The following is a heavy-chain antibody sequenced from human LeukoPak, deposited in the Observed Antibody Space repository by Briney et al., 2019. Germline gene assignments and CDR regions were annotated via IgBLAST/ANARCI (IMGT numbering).Heavy chain of an antibody. CDR3: ATSLTGDYVWGSYRYTPHYFDY. V-gene: IGHV4-34*01. J-gene: IGHJ4*02. CDR2: INHSGST. CDR1: GGSFSGYY. Sequence: SETLSLTCTVYGGSFSGYYWNWIRHPPRQGLEWIGEINHSGSTNYNPSLKSRVPISVDTSKNQFSLKLNSVTAADTAVYYCATSLTGDYVWGSYRYTPHYFDYWGQGTLVTVSS. D-gene: IGHD3-16*02.